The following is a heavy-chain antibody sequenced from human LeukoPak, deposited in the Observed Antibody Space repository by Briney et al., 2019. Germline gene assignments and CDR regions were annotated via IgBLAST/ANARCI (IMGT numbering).Heavy chain of an antibody. V-gene: IGHV3-23*01. CDR3: AKIPKGGYFDY. J-gene: IGHJ4*02. D-gene: IGHD2-2*01. CDR2: ISPSGDST. Sequence: SHISPSGDSTYYADSVKGRFTISRDSSKNTLSLQMNSLRAEDTAVYYCAKIPKGGYFDYWGQGTLVTVSS.